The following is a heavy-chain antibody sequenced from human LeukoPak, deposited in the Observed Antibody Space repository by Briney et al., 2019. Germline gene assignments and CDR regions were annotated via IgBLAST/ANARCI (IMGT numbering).Heavy chain of an antibody. J-gene: IGHJ4*02. CDR2: ISSNGGST. V-gene: IGHV3-64D*06. CDR1: GFTFSSYA. Sequence: GGSLRLSCSASGFTFSSYAMHWVRQAPGKGLEYVSAISSNGGSTYYADSVKGRFTISRDNSKNTLYLQMSSLRAEDTAVYYCVKSYYDSSGYYYVRCFGYWGQGTLVTVSS. D-gene: IGHD3-22*01. CDR3: VKSYYDSSGYYYVRCFGY.